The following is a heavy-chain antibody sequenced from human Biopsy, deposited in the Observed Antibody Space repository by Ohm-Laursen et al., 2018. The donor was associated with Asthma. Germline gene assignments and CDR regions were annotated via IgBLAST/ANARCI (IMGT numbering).Heavy chain of an antibody. CDR2: HDHEEGGT. V-gene: IGHV1-24*01. CDR1: GYSLTDLS. Sequence: APVKVSCKISGYSLTDLSMHWVRQAPRQGLEWMGGHDHEEGGTVNARRFQGRVTMTEDTSTDTAYMELSSLSSDDTAVYYCASDFPKDYVRYNFQFWGQGTLVTVSS. J-gene: IGHJ4*02. CDR3: ASDFPKDYVRYNFQF. D-gene: IGHD4-17*01.